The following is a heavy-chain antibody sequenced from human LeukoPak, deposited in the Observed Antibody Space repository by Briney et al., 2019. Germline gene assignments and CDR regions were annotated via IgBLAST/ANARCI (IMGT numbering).Heavy chain of an antibody. Sequence: GGSLRLSCAASGYTFSSYWMHWVRQVPGEGPVRVSRINEDGSRTSYADSVKGRFTISRDNAKNTLYLQMNSLRADDTAVYCCAKDMNDHTGLGALNIWGQGTLVAVSS. CDR2: INEDGSRT. V-gene: IGHV3-74*01. CDR3: AKDMNDHTGLGALNI. D-gene: IGHD1-1*01. CDR1: GYTFSSYW. J-gene: IGHJ3*02.